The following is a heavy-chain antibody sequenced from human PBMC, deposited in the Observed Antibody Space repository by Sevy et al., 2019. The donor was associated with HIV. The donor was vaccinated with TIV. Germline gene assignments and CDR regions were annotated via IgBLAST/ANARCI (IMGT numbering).Heavy chain of an antibody. D-gene: IGHD3-22*01. CDR2: ISGSGGST. J-gene: IGHJ4*02. Sequence: GGSLRLSCAASGFTFSSYAMSWVRQAPGKGLEWVSAISGSGGSTNYADSVKGRFTISRDNSKNTLYLQMNSLRAEDTAVYYCAKDPRSTMIVVVINYFDYWGQGTLVTVSS. CDR1: GFTFSSYA. CDR3: AKDPRSTMIVVVINYFDY. V-gene: IGHV3-23*01.